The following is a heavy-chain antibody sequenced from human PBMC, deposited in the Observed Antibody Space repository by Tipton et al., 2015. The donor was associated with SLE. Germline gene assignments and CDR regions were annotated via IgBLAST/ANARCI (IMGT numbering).Heavy chain of an antibody. CDR2: ISGSGGST. CDR1: GFTFSSYW. Sequence: SLRLSCAASGFTFSSYWMSWVRQAPGKGLEWVSAISGSGGSTYYADSVKGRFTISRDNSKNTLYLQMNSLKTEDTAVYYCTRHGTAFDPWGQGTLVTVSS. D-gene: IGHD1-1*01. CDR3: TRHGTAFDP. J-gene: IGHJ5*02. V-gene: IGHV3-23*01.